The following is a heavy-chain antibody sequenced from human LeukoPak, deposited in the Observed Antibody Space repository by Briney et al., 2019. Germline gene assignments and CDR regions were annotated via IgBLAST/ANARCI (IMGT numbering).Heavy chain of an antibody. D-gene: IGHD3-3*01. V-gene: IGHV3-48*01. CDR2: ISSSSSTI. CDR1: GFTFSRYS. J-gene: IGHJ5*02. Sequence: PGGSLRLSCAASGFTFSRYSMNWVRQAPGKGLEWVSYISSSSSTIYYADSVKGRFTISRDNAKNSLYLQMNSLRAEDTAVYYCARECAGRFLEWLNWFDPWGQGTLVTVSS. CDR3: ARECAGRFLEWLNWFDP.